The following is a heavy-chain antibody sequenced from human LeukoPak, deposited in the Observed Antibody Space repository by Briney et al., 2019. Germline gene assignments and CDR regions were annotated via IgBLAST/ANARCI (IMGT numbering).Heavy chain of an antibody. Sequence: GGSLRLSCAASGFTVSSNYMSWVRQAPGKGLEWVSVIYSGGSTYYADSVKGRFTISRDNSKNTLYLQMNSLRAEDTAVYYCARDRVTATEYYFDYWGQGTLVTVSS. J-gene: IGHJ4*02. CDR3: ARDRVTATEYYFDY. CDR1: GFTVSSNY. CDR2: IYSGGST. D-gene: IGHD2-21*02. V-gene: IGHV3-66*02.